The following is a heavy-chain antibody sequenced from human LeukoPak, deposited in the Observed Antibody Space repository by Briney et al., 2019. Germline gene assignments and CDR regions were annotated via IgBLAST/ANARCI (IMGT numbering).Heavy chain of an antibody. Sequence: SETLSLTCTVSGGSISSGGYYWSWIRQHPGKGLEWIGYIYYSGSTYYNPSLKSRVTISVDTSKNQFSLKLSSVTAADTAVYCCARDVGCSGGSCYSSWFDPWGQGTLVTVSS. J-gene: IGHJ5*02. V-gene: IGHV4-31*03. CDR2: IYYSGST. D-gene: IGHD2-15*01. CDR1: GGSISSGGYY. CDR3: ARDVGCSGGSCYSSWFDP.